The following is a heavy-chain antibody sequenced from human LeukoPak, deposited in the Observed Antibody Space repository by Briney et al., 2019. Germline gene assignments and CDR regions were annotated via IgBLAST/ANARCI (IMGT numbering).Heavy chain of an antibody. J-gene: IGHJ4*02. Sequence: SETLSLTCAVYGGSFSGYYWSWIRQPPGKGLEWIGEINHSGSTNYNPSLKSRVTISVDTSKNQFSLKLSSVTAADTTVYYCARGDSSGWYGYWGQGTLVTVSS. V-gene: IGHV4-34*01. D-gene: IGHD6-19*01. CDR2: INHSGST. CDR1: GGSFSGYY. CDR3: ARGDSSGWYGY.